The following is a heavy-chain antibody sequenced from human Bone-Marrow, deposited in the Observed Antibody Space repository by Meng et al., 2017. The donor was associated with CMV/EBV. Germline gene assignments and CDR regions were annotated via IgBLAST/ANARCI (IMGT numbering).Heavy chain of an antibody. Sequence: GSLRLSCAVYGGSFSGYYWSWIRQPPGKGLEWIGEINHSGSTNYNPSLKSRVTISVDTSKNQFSLKLSSVTAADTAVYYCARDVPAAIFNPYYYYGMDVWRQGTTLTVSS. D-gene: IGHD2-2*01. CDR2: INHSGST. J-gene: IGHJ6*02. CDR1: GGSFSGYY. CDR3: ARDVPAAIFNPYYYYGMDV. V-gene: IGHV4-34*01.